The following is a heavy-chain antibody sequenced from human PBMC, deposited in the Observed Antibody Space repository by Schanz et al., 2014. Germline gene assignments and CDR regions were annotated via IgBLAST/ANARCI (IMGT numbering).Heavy chain of an antibody. D-gene: IGHD6-13*01. V-gene: IGHV3-23*04. CDR1: GFTFSSYA. CDR2: ISGSGGST. Sequence: EVQLVESGGGLVQPGGSLRFSCAASGFTFSSYAMSWVRQAPGKGLEWVSAISGSGGSTYYTDSVKGRFTISRDNAKKELVLHLNSLRPEDTAGDDWAGYPDPPIAAKGEDFDYWGQGTLVAVSS. J-gene: IGHJ4*02. CDR3: AGYPDPPIAAKGEDFDY.